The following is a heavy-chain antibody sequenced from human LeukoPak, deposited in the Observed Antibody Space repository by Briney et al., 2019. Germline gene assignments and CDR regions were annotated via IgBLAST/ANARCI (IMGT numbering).Heavy chain of an antibody. J-gene: IGHJ3*02. V-gene: IGHV4-34*01. Sequence: SETLSLTCAVYGGSFSGYYWSWIRQPPGKGLEWIGEINHSGSTNYNPSLKSRVTISVDTSKNQISLKLSSVTAADTAVYYCASIGMTATTLDDAFDIWGQGTMVTVSS. CDR1: GGSFSGYY. D-gene: IGHD1-20*01. CDR3: ASIGMTATTLDDAFDI. CDR2: INHSGST.